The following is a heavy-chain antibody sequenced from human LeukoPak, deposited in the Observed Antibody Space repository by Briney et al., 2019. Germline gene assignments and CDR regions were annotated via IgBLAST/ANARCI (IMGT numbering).Heavy chain of an antibody. CDR3: ARHVRRGLTMVRGVIRGYDY. J-gene: IGHJ4*02. CDR1: GGSISSSSYY. V-gene: IGHV4-39*01. CDR2: INHSGST. Sequence: SETLSLTCTVSGGSISSSSYYWGWIRQPPGKGLEWIGEINHSGSTNYNPSLKSRVTISVDTSKNQFSLKLSSVTAADTAVYYCARHVRRGLTMVRGVIRGYDYWGQGTLVTVSS. D-gene: IGHD3-10*01.